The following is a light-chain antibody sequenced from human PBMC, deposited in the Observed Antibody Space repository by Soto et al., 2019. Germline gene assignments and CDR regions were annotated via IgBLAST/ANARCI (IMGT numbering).Light chain of an antibody. J-gene: IGKJ5*01. Sequence: EIVVTQSPGALSLSPGKSVTLSYRGSQSVRSSYLAWYQQKPGQAPRLLIYGASTRATGIPARFSGSGSGTEFTLTISRLQSEDFAVYYCHQYDNWPKTFGQGTRLEIK. CDR2: GAS. CDR3: HQYDNWPKT. CDR1: QSVRSSY. V-gene: IGKV3-15*01.